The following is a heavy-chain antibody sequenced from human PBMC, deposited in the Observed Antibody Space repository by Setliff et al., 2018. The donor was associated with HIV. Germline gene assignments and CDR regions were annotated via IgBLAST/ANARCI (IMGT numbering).Heavy chain of an antibody. Sequence: GGSLRLSCAASGFTFSDYWMTWVRQAPGKGLEWVANIKQDGSEKYCVDSVKGRFTISRDNAKNSLYLQMSSLRAEDTALYYCARDWKSGNYYYFDDWGQGTLVTVSS. CDR1: GFTFSDYW. J-gene: IGHJ4*02. CDR2: IKQDGSEK. D-gene: IGHD1-7*01. CDR3: ARDWKSGNYYYFDD. V-gene: IGHV3-7*03.